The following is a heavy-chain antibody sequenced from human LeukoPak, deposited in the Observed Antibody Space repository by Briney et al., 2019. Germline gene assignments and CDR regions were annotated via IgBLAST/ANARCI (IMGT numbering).Heavy chain of an antibody. CDR2: IRSSSSTI. Sequence: PGGSLRLSCAASGFTFSSYSMNWVRQAPGKGLERVSYIRSSSSTIYYADSVKGRFTISRDNAKNSPYLQMNSLRAEDTAVYYCARQTYYYDSSGPATPLPDAFDIWGQGTMVTVSS. V-gene: IGHV3-48*01. CDR3: ARQTYYYDSSGPATPLPDAFDI. J-gene: IGHJ3*02. CDR1: GFTFSSYS. D-gene: IGHD3-22*01.